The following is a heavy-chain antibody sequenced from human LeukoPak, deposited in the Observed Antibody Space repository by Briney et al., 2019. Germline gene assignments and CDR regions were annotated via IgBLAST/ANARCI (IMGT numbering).Heavy chain of an antibody. CDR2: INPNSGGT. J-gene: IGHJ5*02. CDR3: ARVQPYRLLLPFNWFDP. CDR1: GYTFTGYY. D-gene: IGHD2-15*01. Sequence: PRASVKVSCTASGYTFTGYYMHWVRQAPGQGLEWMGWINPNSGGTNYAQKFQGRVTMTRDTSISTAYMELSRLRSDDTAVYYCARVQPYRLLLPFNWFDPWGQGTLVTVSS. V-gene: IGHV1-2*02.